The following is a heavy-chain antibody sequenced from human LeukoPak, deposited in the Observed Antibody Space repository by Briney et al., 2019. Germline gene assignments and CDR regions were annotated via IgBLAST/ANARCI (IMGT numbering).Heavy chain of an antibody. CDR1: GYTFTGYY. D-gene: IGHD3-10*01. CDR3: ARKGGLLWFGENYYYYYMDV. V-gene: IGHV1-2*02. CDR2: INPNSGGT. J-gene: IGHJ6*03. Sequence: ASVKVPCKASGYTFTGYYMHWVRQAPGQGLEWMGWINPNSGGTNYAQKFQGRVTMTTDTSTSTAYMELRSLRSDDTAVYYCARKGGLLWFGENYYYYYMDVWGKGTTVTVSS.